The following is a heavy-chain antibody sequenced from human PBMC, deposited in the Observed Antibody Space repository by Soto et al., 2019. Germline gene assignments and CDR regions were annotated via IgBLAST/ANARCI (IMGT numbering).Heavy chain of an antibody. Sequence: QVQLVESGGGVVQPGRSLRLSCAASGFTFSSYAMHWVRQAPGKGLEWVSVISYDGSKKYYTDSVKGRFTISRDNSKNTLYLQMNALRAEDTAMYYCARDSDWDIVVVQPRKGGYGMDVWGQGTMVTVSS. J-gene: IGHJ6*02. V-gene: IGHV3-30-3*01. CDR3: ARDSDWDIVVVQPRKGGYGMDV. CDR1: GFTFSSYA. D-gene: IGHD2-15*01. CDR2: ISYDGSKK.